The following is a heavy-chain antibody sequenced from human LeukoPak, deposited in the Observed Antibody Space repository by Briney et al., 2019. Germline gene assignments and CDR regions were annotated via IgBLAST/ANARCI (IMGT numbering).Heavy chain of an antibody. V-gene: IGHV4-4*07. J-gene: IGHJ6*03. Sequence: SETLSLTCTVSGGSISSYYWSWIRQPAGKGLEWIGRIYTSGSTNYNPSLKSRVAMSVDTSKNQFSLKLSSVTAADTAVYYCARVGSLRWYSYYLDVWGKGTTVTVSS. D-gene: IGHD1-26*01. CDR2: IYTSGST. CDR1: GGSISSYY. CDR3: ARVGSLRWYSYYLDV.